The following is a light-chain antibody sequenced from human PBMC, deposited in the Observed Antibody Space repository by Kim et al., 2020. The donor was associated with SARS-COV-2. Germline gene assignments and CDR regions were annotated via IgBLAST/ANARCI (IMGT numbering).Light chain of an antibody. V-gene: IGLV3-1*01. CDR1: KLGDKY. CDR2: QDS. Sequence: SPGRTARIPCSGDKLGDKYACWYQQKPGQSPVLVIYQDSKRPSGIPERFSGSNSGNTATLTISGTQAMDEADYYCQAWDSSTAWVFGGGTQLTVL. CDR3: QAWDSSTAWV. J-gene: IGLJ3*02.